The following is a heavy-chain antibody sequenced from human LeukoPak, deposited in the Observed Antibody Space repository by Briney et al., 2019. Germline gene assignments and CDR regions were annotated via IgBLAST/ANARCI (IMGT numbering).Heavy chain of an antibody. V-gene: IGHV4-61*08. Sequence: SETLSLTCTVSGGSISSGGYYWSWIRQHPGKGLEWIGYIYYSGSTNYNPSLKSRVTISVDTSKNQFSLKLSSVTAADTAIYYCARSYCSGGSCWVYFDYWGQGTLVTVSS. J-gene: IGHJ4*02. CDR2: IYYSGST. CDR1: GGSISSGGYY. D-gene: IGHD2-15*01. CDR3: ARSYCSGGSCWVYFDY.